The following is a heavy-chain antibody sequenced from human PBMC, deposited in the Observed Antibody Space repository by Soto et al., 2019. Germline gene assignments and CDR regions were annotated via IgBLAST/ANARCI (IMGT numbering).Heavy chain of an antibody. Sequence: QVQLVQSGAEVKKPGSSVKVSCKASGGTFSSYAISWVRQAPGQGLEWMGGIIPIFGTANYAQKFQGRVTITADESTSXAYMELSSLRSEDTAVYYCARDLGRSVYGGNPRMDYWGQGTLVTVSS. V-gene: IGHV1-69*12. D-gene: IGHD4-17*01. J-gene: IGHJ4*02. CDR3: ARDLGRSVYGGNPRMDY. CDR1: GGTFSSYA. CDR2: IIPIFGTA.